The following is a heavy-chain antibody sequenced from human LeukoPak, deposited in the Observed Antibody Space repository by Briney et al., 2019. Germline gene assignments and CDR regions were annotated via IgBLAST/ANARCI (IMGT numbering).Heavy chain of an antibody. Sequence: SETLSLTCAVYGGSFSGYYWSWIRQPPGKGLEWIGEINHSGSTNYNPSLKSRVTISVDTSKNQFSLKLSSVTAADTAVHYCARSAARAFGYWGQGTLVTVSS. CDR1: GGSFSGYY. D-gene: IGHD3-3*01. CDR3: ARSAARAFGY. CDR2: INHSGST. J-gene: IGHJ4*02. V-gene: IGHV4-34*01.